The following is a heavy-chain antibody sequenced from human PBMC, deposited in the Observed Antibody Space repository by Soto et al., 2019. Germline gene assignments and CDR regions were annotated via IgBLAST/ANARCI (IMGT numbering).Heavy chain of an antibody. J-gene: IGHJ4*02. CDR2: ISYDGSNK. CDR3: ARSDGRY. CDR1: GFTLSSYA. V-gene: IGHV3-30-3*01. Sequence: PGGSLRLSCAASGFTLSSYAMHWVRQAPGKGLEWVAVISYDGSNKYYADSVKGRFTISRDNSKNTLYLQMNSLRAEDTAVYYCARSDGRYWGQGTLVTVSS.